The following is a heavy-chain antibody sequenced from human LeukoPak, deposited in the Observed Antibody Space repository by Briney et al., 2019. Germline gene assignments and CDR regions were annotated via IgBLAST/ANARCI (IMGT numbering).Heavy chain of an antibody. CDR1: GFTFDDYA. CDR2: ISWNSDSI. D-gene: IGHD3-10*01. J-gene: IGHJ4*02. CDR3: AKDPSGRGSLPQDY. Sequence: GGSLRLSCAASGFTFDDYAMHWVRKPQGKGLEWASGISWNSDSIGYADSVKGRFTTSRDNAKNSLYLQMNSLRTEDTALYYCAKDPSGRGSLPQDYWGQGTLVTVSS. V-gene: IGHV3-9*01.